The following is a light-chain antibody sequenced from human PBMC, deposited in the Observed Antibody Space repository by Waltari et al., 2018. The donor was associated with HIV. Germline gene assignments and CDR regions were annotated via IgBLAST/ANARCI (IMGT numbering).Light chain of an antibody. Sequence: SYVLTQPPSVSVAPRQTARITCGGNNIGNKRVQWYQQKPGTDPVLVVYDDSDRPSGIPERFSGSNSGNTATLTITRVEAGDEADFYCQVWDHTSDHPAVFGGGTKLTVL. CDR3: QVWDHTSDHPAV. V-gene: IGLV3-21*02. CDR2: DDS. J-gene: IGLJ2*01. CDR1: NIGNKR.